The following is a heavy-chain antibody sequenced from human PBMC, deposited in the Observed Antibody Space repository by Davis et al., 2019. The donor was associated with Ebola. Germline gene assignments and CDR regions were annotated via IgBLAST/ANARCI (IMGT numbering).Heavy chain of an antibody. CDR3: ARHSMLRGVIIPFDY. Sequence: MPSETLSLTCTVSGGSIRSSSSYWGWIRQPPGKGLEWIGSIYYDGKTLFNPSLESRVTLSVDTSKNQFSLKLSSVTAEDTAVYYCARHSMLRGVIIPFDYWGQGTLVTVSS. CDR1: GGSIRSSSSY. V-gene: IGHV4-39*01. CDR2: IYYDGKT. J-gene: IGHJ4*02. D-gene: IGHD3-10*01.